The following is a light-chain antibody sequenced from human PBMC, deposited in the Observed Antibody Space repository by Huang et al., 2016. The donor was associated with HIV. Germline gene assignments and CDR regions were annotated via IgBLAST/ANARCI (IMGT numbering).Light chain of an antibody. CDR3: QQYYTYPHS. V-gene: IGKV1-8*01. J-gene: IGKJ2*03. Sequence: AIRLTQSPSSLSASTGDRVTITCRASPGISSYLAWYQQKPWKAPKLLISSASTLRSGVPSRFSGSGFGTDFSLTISRLQSEDLGTYHCQQYYTYPHSFGQGTKLEIK. CDR2: SAS. CDR1: PGISSY.